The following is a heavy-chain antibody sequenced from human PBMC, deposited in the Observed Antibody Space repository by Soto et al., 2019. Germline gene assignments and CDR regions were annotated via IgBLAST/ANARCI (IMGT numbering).Heavy chain of an antibody. CDR3: ARGIATGQLDP. J-gene: IGHJ5*02. V-gene: IGHV1-3*01. D-gene: IGHD2-15*01. Sequence: AVKVSCKASGYTFTRYTMNWVRQAPGQRLEWMGWINPDNGNTKSSQKFQDRVIITRDTSASTAYMDLSSLRSEDTAVYYCARGIATGQLDPWGQGTLVTSPQ. CDR2: INPDNGNT. CDR1: GYTFTRYT.